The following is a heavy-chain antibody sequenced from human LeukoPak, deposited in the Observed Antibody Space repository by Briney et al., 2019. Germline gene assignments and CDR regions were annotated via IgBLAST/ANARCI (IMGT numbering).Heavy chain of an antibody. Sequence: PGGSLRLCCAASGFTFSSHWMRWVRQAPGKGLAWVSRIHGDGGTTTYADSVKGRFTISRDNAKNTLYLQMNSLRAEDTAVYYCARGSTVAPWTGLDIWGHGTMVTVSS. V-gene: IGHV3-74*01. CDR3: ARGSTVAPWTGLDI. D-gene: IGHD3/OR15-3a*01. J-gene: IGHJ3*02. CDR1: GFTFSSHW. CDR2: IHGDGGTT.